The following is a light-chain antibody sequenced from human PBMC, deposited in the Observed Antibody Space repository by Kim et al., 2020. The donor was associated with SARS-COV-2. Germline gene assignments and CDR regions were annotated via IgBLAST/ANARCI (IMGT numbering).Light chain of an antibody. CDR2: YDS. Sequence: APRKTARITCGGNNIGSKSVHWYQQKPGHAPVLVIYYDSDRPSGIPERFSGSNSGNTATLTISRVEAGDEADYYCQVWDSSSDLVVFGGGTQLTVL. CDR3: QVWDSSSDLVV. CDR1: NIGSKS. V-gene: IGLV3-21*04. J-gene: IGLJ2*01.